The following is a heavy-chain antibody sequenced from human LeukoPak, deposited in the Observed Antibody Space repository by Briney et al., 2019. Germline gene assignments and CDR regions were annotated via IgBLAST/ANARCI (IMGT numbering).Heavy chain of an antibody. CDR3: ARTPIEYSSSLGYYYYGMDV. CDR1: GGSISSSSYY. V-gene: IGHV4-39*01. D-gene: IGHD6-6*01. CDR2: IYYSGST. Sequence: PSETLSLTCTVSGGSISSSSYYWGWIRQPPGKGLEWIGSIYYSGSTYYNPSLKSRVTISVDTSKNQFSLKLSSVTAADTAVYYCARTPIEYSSSLGYYYYGMDVWGQGTRSPSP. J-gene: IGHJ6*02.